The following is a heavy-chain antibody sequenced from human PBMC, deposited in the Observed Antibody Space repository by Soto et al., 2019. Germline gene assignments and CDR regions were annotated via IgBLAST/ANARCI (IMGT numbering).Heavy chain of an antibody. CDR3: ARCEMITFGGVID. Sequence: QVQLVEAGGGVVQPGRSLRLSCAAAGFTFSSYGMHWVRQAPGKGREWVAVIWYDGSNKYYADSVKGRFTISRDNSKNTLYLQMNSLRAEDTAVYYGARCEMITFGGVIDWGQGTLVTVSS. D-gene: IGHD3-16*02. CDR2: IWYDGSNK. V-gene: IGHV3-33*01. CDR1: GFTFSSYG. J-gene: IGHJ4*02.